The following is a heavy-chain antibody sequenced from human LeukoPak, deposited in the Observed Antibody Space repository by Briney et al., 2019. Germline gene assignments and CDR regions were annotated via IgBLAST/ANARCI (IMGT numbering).Heavy chain of an antibody. CDR1: GFTFSSYD. Sequence: GGSLRLFCAASGFTFSSYDMNWVRQAPGKGLEWVSYISSSGSTIYYTNSVKGRFTISRDNAKNSLYLQMNSLNAEDTAVYYCARPYSSGWYYFDYWGQGTLVTVSS. CDR2: ISSSGSTI. CDR3: ARPYSSGWYYFDY. J-gene: IGHJ4*02. D-gene: IGHD6-19*01. V-gene: IGHV3-48*03.